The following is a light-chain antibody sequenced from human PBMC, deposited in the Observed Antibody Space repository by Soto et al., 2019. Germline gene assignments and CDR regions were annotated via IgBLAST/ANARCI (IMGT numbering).Light chain of an antibody. J-gene: IGKJ1*01. Sequence: VMMQAPTTLSVSPGERATLSCRASQTINNNVAWYQLKDGQVPSIVIYGESTRATDIPDTLSGSGSGTELNLTLSSLQSGDFAEYHCQQYNNWPQTXGQGTKVDIK. CDR3: QQYNNWPQT. CDR1: QTINNN. CDR2: GES. V-gene: IGKV3-15*01.